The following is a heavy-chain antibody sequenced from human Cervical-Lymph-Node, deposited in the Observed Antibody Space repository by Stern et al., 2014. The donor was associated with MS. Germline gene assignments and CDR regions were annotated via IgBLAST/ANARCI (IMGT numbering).Heavy chain of an antibody. CDR1: GGTFSTSS. V-gene: IGHV1-69*06. J-gene: IGHJ4*02. CDR2: IILIFGTT. D-gene: IGHD2-15*01. CDR3: ATYTPTFYFDS. Sequence: QVQLVQSGAEVKRPGSSVRVSCKASGGTFSTSSISWVRQAPGHGLEWMGGIILIFGTTNYAQRFQGRITISADKSTRTAFLELSSLRSEDTAIYYCATYTPTFYFDSWGQGTLVTVSS.